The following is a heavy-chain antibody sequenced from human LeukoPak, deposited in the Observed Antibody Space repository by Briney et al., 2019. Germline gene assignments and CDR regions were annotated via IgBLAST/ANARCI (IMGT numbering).Heavy chain of an antibody. CDR1: GFTFSSYA. V-gene: IGHV3-30*04. D-gene: IGHD6-13*01. Sequence: GGSLRLSCAASGFTFSSYAMHWVRQAPGKGLEWVAVISYDGSNKYYADSVKGRFTISRDNSKNTLYLQMNSLRAEDTAVYYCARDGSSWYLDYWGQGTLVTVSS. CDR2: ISYDGSNK. CDR3: ARDGSSWYLDY. J-gene: IGHJ4*02.